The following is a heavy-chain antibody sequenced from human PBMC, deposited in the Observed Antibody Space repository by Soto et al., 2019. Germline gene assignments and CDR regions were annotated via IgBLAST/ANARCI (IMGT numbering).Heavy chain of an antibody. D-gene: IGHD2-2*01. CDR3: AREGYCSSTSCYADDAFDI. V-gene: IGHV4-34*01. CDR1: GGSFSGYY. Sequence: SETLSLTCAVYGGSFSGYYWSWIRQPPGKGLEWIGEINHSGSTNYNPSLKSRVTISVDTSKNQFSLKLSSVTAADTAVYYCAREGYCSSTSCYADDAFDIWGQGTMVTVSS. J-gene: IGHJ3*02. CDR2: INHSGST.